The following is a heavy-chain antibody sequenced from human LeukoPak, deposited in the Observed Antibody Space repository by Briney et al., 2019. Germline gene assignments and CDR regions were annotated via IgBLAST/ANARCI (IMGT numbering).Heavy chain of an antibody. CDR3: AREPVDTPMVTSFDY. Sequence: ASVKVSCKASGYTFTDYYMHWVRQAPGQGLEWMGWINPNSGGTNYAQKFQGRVTMTRDTSICTAYMELSRLTSDDTAVYYCAREPVDTPMVTSFDYWGQGTLVTVSS. CDR2: INPNSGGT. CDR1: GYTFTDYY. J-gene: IGHJ4*02. V-gene: IGHV1-2*02. D-gene: IGHD5-18*01.